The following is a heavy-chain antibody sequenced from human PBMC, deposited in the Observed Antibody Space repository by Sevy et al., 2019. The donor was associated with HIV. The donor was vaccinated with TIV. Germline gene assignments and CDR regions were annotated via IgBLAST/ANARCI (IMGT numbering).Heavy chain of an antibody. V-gene: IGHV3-53*01. Sequence: GGSLRLSCTASGFTVNTNYMSWVRQAPEKGLEWVSVIYSGGSTYYADSVKGRFTISRDNSKNTVYLQMNSLRAADTAVYYCARESHNSSDYGGLRSHFDYWGQGTLVTVSS. D-gene: IGHD4-17*01. CDR1: GFTVNTNY. CDR3: ARESHNSSDYGGLRSHFDY. CDR2: IYSGGST. J-gene: IGHJ4*02.